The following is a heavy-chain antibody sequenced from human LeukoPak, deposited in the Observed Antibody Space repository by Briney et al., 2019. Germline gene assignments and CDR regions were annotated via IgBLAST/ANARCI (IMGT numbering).Heavy chain of an antibody. J-gene: IGHJ6*02. CDR3: ARDAVDTANAV. CDR1: GFTFSRHG. CDR2: INSDGSIT. Sequence: PGRSLRLSCAPSGFTFSRHGMHWVRQAPGKGLVWVSHINSDGSITSYADSVKGRFTISRDNAKNTLYLQMNSLRAEDTAVYYCARDAVDTANAVWGQGTTVTVSS. V-gene: IGHV3-74*01. D-gene: IGHD5-18*01.